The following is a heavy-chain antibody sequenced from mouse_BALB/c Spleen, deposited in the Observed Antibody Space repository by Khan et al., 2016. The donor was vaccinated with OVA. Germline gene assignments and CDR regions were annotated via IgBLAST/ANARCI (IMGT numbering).Heavy chain of an antibody. CDR2: IYPFNDGT. Sequence: EVQLQASGPELVKPGASVKMSCTASGYTFTSSVIHWVRQKSGQGLDWIGYIYPFNDGTKYNEKFEGKATLTSDKSSSTAYMELSSLTSEDSTVYYCARNYRYDVYFDSWGQGTTLTVSS. D-gene: IGHD2-14*01. CDR3: ARNYRYDVYFDS. J-gene: IGHJ2*01. CDR1: GYTFTSSV. V-gene: IGHV1S136*01.